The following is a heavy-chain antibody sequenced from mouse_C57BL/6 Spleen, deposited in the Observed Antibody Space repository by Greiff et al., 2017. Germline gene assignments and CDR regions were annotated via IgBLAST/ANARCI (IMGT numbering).Heavy chain of an antibody. CDR2: LSYDGSN. D-gene: IGHD1-1*01. Sequence: EVKLMESGPGLVKPSQSLSLTCSVTGYSITSGYYWNWIRQFPGNKLEWISYLSYDGSNNYNPSLKSQISITRDTSKNQFFLKLNSVTTEDTATYYWARGGCDYYGSSTAGLAYWGQGTLVTVAA. CDR1: GYSITSGYY. V-gene: IGHV3-6*01. J-gene: IGHJ3*01. CDR3: ARGGCDYYGSSTAGLAY.